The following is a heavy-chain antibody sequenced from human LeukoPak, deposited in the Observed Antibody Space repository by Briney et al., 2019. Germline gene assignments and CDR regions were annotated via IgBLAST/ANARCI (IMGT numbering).Heavy chain of an antibody. J-gene: IGHJ4*02. V-gene: IGHV3-48*04. CDR3: ARDHRYAFDN. D-gene: IGHD5-12*01. Sequence: GGSLRLSCAASGFTFLDYSMNWVRQAPGKGLEWISYVGISSGNTKYADSVKGRFTISGDSAKNSVFLQMNSLRVEDTAVYYCARDHRYAFDNWGQGTLVTVSS. CDR1: GFTFLDYS. CDR2: VGISSGNT.